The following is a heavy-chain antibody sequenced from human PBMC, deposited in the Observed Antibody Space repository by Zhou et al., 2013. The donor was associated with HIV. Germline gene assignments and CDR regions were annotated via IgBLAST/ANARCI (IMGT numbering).Heavy chain of an antibody. J-gene: IGHJ4*02. CDR1: GYTFTAYY. Sequence: QVQLVPSGAEVKKPGASVKVSCKASGYTFTAYYVHWVRQAPGQGLEWVGWINPNNGAADYPQKLQGRVTLTWDTSITTAYMQLSRLTSEDTAVYYCATASAYDSSGPYSHYWGQGTLVTVSS. V-gene: IGHV1-2*02. CDR3: ATASAYDSSGPYSHY. D-gene: IGHD3-22*01. CDR2: INPNNGAA.